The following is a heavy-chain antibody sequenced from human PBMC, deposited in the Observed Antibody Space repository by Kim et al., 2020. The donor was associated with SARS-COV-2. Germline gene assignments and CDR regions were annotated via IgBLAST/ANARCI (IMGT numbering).Heavy chain of an antibody. CDR3: ARDTIGDPYGWNFDF. J-gene: IGHJ2*01. D-gene: IGHD3-10*01. CDR2: INPDNGVT. Sequence: ASVKVSCKTSGYRFTNYYIHWVRQAPGQGLEWMGWINPDNGVTDYAQKFQGRVTISRDRSNTIGYMELRSLRSDDTAIYYCARDTIGDPYGWNFDFWGPGSLVSVS. CDR1: GYRFTNYY. V-gene: IGHV1-2*02.